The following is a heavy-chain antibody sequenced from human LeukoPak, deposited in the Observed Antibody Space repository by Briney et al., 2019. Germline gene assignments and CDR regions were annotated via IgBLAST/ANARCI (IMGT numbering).Heavy chain of an antibody. D-gene: IGHD2/OR15-2a*01. CDR3: ATDFYRGRQFDY. Sequence: ASVKVSCKVSGNTFTDLSMNWVRQAPGKGLEWMGGFDPEDVETIYAQKFQGRVTMTEDRSTETAYMELTSMRPEDTAVYYCATDFYRGRQFDYWGQGTLVTVSS. CDR1: GNTFTDLS. V-gene: IGHV1-24*01. J-gene: IGHJ4*02. CDR2: FDPEDVET.